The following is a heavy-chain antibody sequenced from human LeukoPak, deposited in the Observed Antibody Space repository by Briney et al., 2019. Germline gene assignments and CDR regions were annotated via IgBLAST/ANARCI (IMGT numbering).Heavy chain of an antibody. CDR2: IYYSGST. Sequence: SETLSLTCTVSGGSISFYYWSWIRQPPGKGLEWIGYIYYSGSTNYNPSLKSRVTISVDTSKNQFSLKLSSVTAADTAVYYCASSLTGGSYYNFDYWGQGTLVTVSS. CDR1: GGSISFYY. V-gene: IGHV4-59*01. D-gene: IGHD1-26*01. J-gene: IGHJ4*02. CDR3: ASSLTGGSYYNFDY.